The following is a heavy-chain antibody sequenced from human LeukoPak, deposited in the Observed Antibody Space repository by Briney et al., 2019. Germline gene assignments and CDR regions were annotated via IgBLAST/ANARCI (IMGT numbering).Heavy chain of an antibody. CDR1: GFTFTNYW. J-gene: IGHJ4*02. CDR2: IKQDRSEK. D-gene: IGHD3-3*01. V-gene: IGHV3-7*01. CDR3: ARLREIPVFGVVTKSTSYFDY. Sequence: GGSLRLSRAASGFTFTNYWMSWVRQAPGKGLELVANIKQDRSEKYYVDSVKGRFTISRDNAKNSLYLQMNSLRAEDTAVYYCARLREIPVFGVVTKSTSYFDYWGQGTLVTVSS.